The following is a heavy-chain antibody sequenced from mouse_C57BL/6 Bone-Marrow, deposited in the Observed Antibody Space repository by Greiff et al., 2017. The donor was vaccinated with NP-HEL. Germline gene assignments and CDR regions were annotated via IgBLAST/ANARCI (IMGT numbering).Heavy chain of an antibody. J-gene: IGHJ2*01. CDR3: AIWSPYYYGSSYRPCY. V-gene: IGHV1-4*01. CDR1: GYTFTSYT. Sequence: QVQLQQSGAELARPGASVKMSCKASGYTFTSYTMHWVKQRPGQGLEWIGYINPSSGYTKYNQKFKDKATLTADTSSSPAYMQLRSLTSEDSAVSYCAIWSPYYYGSSYRPCYWGQGTPLTVSS. D-gene: IGHD1-1*01. CDR2: INPSSGYT.